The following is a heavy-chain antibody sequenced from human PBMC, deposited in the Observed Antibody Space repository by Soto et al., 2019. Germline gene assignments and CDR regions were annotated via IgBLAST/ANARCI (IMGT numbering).Heavy chain of an antibody. V-gene: IGHV3-33*03. CDR2: IWYDGSNK. CDR3: VTVSSCTPPTNTSFGF. D-gene: IGHD2-8*01. J-gene: IGHJ4*02. Sequence: QVQLVESGGGVVQPGRSLRLSCAASGFSFSSYGMHWVREAPGKGLEWVALIWYDGSNKYYADSVKGRFTISRDNSKNTLYLQTSLQRADDTAVYYRVTVSSCTPPTNTSFGFWGQGTLVTVSS. CDR1: GFSFSSYG.